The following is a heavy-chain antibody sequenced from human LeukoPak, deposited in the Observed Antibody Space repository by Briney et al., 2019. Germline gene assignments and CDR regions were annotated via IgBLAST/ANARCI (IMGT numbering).Heavy chain of an antibody. V-gene: IGHV4-39*07. CDR1: GGSISSSSYY. D-gene: IGHD1-1*01. CDR3: ARPNWNDLHFDY. J-gene: IGHJ4*02. CDR2: IYYTGST. Sequence: PSETLSLTCTVPGGSISSSSYYWGWICQPPGKGLEWIGSIYYTGSTYYNPSLKSRVTISVDTSKNQFSLRLSSVTAADTAVYYCARPNWNDLHFDYWGQGTLVTVSS.